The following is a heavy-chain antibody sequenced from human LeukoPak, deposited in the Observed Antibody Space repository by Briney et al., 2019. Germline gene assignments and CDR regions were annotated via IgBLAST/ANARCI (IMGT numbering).Heavy chain of an antibody. J-gene: IGHJ4*02. CDR1: GFTFDDFA. D-gene: IGHD4-17*01. V-gene: IGHV3-9*01. Sequence: SLGPPFAALGFTFDDFAMPWVPQAPGKGLGWGPGFSWNSGSIGYADSVKGRFTISRDNAKNSLYLQMNSLRAEDTALYYCAKDKYLTVTTSQGLDYWGQGTLVTVSS. CDR3: AKDKYLTVTTSQGLDY. CDR2: FSWNSGSI.